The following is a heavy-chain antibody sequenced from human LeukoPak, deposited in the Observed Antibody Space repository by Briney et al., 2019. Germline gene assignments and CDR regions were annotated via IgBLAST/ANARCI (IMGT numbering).Heavy chain of an antibody. J-gene: IGHJ4*02. CDR1: GGSISSYY. V-gene: IGHV4-4*07. CDR3: ARGTYCSTTNCYTFDY. CDR2: IYTSGST. D-gene: IGHD2-2*02. Sequence: SESLSLTCTVSGGSISSYYWSWIRQPAGKGLEWIGRIYTSGSTNYNPSLKSRVTMSVDTSKNQFSLKLSSVIAADTAVYYCARGTYCSTTNCYTFDYWGQGTLVTVSS.